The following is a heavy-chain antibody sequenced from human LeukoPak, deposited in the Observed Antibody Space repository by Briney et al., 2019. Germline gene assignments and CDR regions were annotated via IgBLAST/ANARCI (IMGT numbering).Heavy chain of an antibody. J-gene: IGHJ3*02. CDR2: YSGGST. V-gene: IGHV3-53*01. Sequence: TGGSLRLSCAASGFTVSSNYMSWVRQAPGKGLEWVSIYSGGSTYYADSVRGRFTISRDNSKNTLYLQMNSLRAEDTAVYYRARDRMVRYAFDIWGQGTLVTVSS. CDR3: ARDRMVRYAFDI. CDR1: GFTVSSNY. D-gene: IGHD3-10*01.